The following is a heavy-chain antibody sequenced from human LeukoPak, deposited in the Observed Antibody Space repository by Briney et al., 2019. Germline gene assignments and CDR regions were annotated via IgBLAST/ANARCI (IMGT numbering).Heavy chain of an antibody. V-gene: IGHV4-4*09. J-gene: IGHJ5*02. CDR3: ARLGSSWYFWFDP. D-gene: IGHD6-13*01. Sequence: PSETLSLTCTVSGGSISSYYWSWIRQPPGKGLEWIGYIYTSGSTNYNPSLKSRVTIPVDTSKNQFSLKLSSVTAADTAVYYCARLGSSWYFWFDPWGQGTLVTVSS. CDR2: IYTSGST. CDR1: GGSISSYY.